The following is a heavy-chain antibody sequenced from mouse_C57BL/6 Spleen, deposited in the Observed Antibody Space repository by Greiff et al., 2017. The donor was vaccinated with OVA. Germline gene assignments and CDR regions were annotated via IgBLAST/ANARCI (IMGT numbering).Heavy chain of an antibody. V-gene: IGHV1-82*01. CDR1: GYAFSSSW. D-gene: IGHD2-3*01. CDR3: ARGVYDGYSRFAY. CDR2: IYPGDGDT. J-gene: IGHJ3*01. Sequence: VQLQQSGPELVKPGASVKISCKASGYAFSSSWMNWVKQRPGKGLEWIGRIYPGDGDTNYNGKFKGKATLTADKSSSTAYMQLSSLTSEDSAVYFCARGVYDGYSRFAYWGQGTLVTVSA.